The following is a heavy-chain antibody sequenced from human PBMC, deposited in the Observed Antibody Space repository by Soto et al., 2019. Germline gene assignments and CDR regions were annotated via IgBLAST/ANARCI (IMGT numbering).Heavy chain of an antibody. D-gene: IGHD4-17*01. CDR2: INPIDSDT. V-gene: IGHV5-51*01. J-gene: IGHJ6*02. Sequence: GEALKISCRASGYIFTTYWIAWVRQMPGQGLEWIGIINPIDSDTRYSPSFQGQVTISADKSISTAYLQWSSLKASDTAMYYCARLRKYYYYYYGMDVWGQGTTVTVSS. CDR1: GYIFTTYW. CDR3: ARLRKYYYYYYGMDV.